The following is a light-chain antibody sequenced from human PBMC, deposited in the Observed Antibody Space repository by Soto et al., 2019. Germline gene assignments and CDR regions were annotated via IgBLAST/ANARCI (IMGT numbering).Light chain of an antibody. V-gene: IGKV1-9*01. Sequence: DIQLTQSPSFLSASVGDRVTITCRASQGISSYLAWYQQKPGKAPKLLIYAAATLQSGVPSRFSGSGSGTDFTLTISSLQPEDFATYFCLQLKSYPRTFGQGTKVEIK. CDR3: LQLKSYPRT. J-gene: IGKJ1*01. CDR1: QGISSY. CDR2: AAA.